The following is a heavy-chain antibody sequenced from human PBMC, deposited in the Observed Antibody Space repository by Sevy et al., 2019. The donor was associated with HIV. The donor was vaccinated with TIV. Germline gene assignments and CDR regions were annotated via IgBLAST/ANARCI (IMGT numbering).Heavy chain of an antibody. D-gene: IGHD3-22*01. J-gene: IGHJ4*02. CDR2: NYYSGST. CDR1: GGSISSGGYY. CDR3: AREEGSGYYYFDY. V-gene: IGHV4-31*03. Sequence: SETLSLTCTVSGGSISSGGYYWSWIRQHPGKGLEWIGYNYYSGSTYYNPSLKSRVTISVDTSKNQFSLKLSSVTAADTAVYYCAREEGSGYYYFDYWGQGTLVTVSS.